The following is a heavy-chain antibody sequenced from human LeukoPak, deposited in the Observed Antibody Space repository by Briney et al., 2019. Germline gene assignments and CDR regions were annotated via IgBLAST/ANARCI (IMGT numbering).Heavy chain of an antibody. V-gene: IGHV5-51*01. D-gene: IGHD6-6*01. CDR2: IYPGDSDT. J-gene: IGHJ4*02. CDR1: GYSFTSYW. Sequence: GESLKISCKGSGYSFTSYWISWVRQMPGKGLEWMGIIYPGDSDTRYSPSFQGQVTISADKSISTAYLQWSSLKASDTAMYYCARHSGQYSSSSCPDYWGQGTLVTVSS. CDR3: ARHSGQYSSSSCPDY.